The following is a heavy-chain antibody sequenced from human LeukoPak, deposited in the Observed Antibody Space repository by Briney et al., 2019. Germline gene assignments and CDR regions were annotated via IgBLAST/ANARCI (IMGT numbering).Heavy chain of an antibody. CDR2: VYTSGIT. D-gene: IGHD1-26*01. Sequence: SETLSLTCTVSGGDSINNYFWSWIRQPAGKGLEWIGRVYTSGITNYSPSLKSRVTMSIDTSKNQISLNLTSVTAADTAMYYCARETSTTYDRAIDIWGQGTMVTVSS. J-gene: IGHJ3*02. CDR1: GGDSINNYF. V-gene: IGHV4-4*07. CDR3: ARETSTTYDRAIDI.